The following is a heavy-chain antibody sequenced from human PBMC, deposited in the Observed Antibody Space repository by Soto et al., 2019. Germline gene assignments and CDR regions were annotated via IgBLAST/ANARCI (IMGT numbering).Heavy chain of an antibody. J-gene: IGHJ4*02. Sequence: DVQLVESGGGLVKPGGSLRLSCAASGFTFSSAWLNWVRQAPGKGLEWVGRIKGKVHGETTDYAAPVKGRFSISRDDSSNTLHLQMNSLEIEDTAVYYCTADPHYYTGGVAYWGQGALVTVSS. CDR2: IKGKVHGETT. D-gene: IGHD2-8*02. V-gene: IGHV3-15*07. CDR3: TADPHYYTGGVAY. CDR1: GFTFSSAW.